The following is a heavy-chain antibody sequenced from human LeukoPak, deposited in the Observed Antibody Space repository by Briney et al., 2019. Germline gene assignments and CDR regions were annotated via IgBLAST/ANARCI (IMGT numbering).Heavy chain of an antibody. CDR2: IYYSGST. CDR3: ARDGVAVAGMGYYYYYMDV. CDR1: GGSISSGGYY. D-gene: IGHD6-19*01. Sequence: SETLSLTCTVSGGSISSGGYYWSWIRQHPGKGLEWIGYIYYSGSTNYNPSLKSRVTISVDTSKNQFSLKLSSVTAADTAVYYCARDGVAVAGMGYYYYYMDVWGKGTTVTVSS. V-gene: IGHV4-61*08. J-gene: IGHJ6*03.